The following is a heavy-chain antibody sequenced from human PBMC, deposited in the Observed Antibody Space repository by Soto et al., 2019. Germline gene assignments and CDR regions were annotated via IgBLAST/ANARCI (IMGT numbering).Heavy chain of an antibody. Sequence: QVQLVQSGAELKVAGSSETVSCTASRYTFNTYTFSWVRQAPGQGLEWMGRIIPFLGISNYAQQFQGRIMIAANRSTSTTYLDPTGLTSEDTALYYCATEDRSSCLDDWGQGRLVPVSS. J-gene: IGHJ4*02. D-gene: IGHD6-6*01. CDR1: RYTFNTYT. CDR2: IIPFLGIS. CDR3: ATEDRSSCLDD. V-gene: IGHV1-69*08.